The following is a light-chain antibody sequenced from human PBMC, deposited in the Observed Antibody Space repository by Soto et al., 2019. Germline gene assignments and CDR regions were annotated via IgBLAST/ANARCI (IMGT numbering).Light chain of an antibody. V-gene: IGKV1-5*03. CDR3: QQYNTVYT. CDR1: QSISTW. J-gene: IGKJ2*01. Sequence: DIEMTQSPSTLSASLGDRVTITCRASQSISTWLAWYQLKPGKAPNLLIYRASSLESGVPSRFSGSGSGTEFTLTISSLQPDDFATYYCQQYNTVYTFGQGTKLEIK. CDR2: RAS.